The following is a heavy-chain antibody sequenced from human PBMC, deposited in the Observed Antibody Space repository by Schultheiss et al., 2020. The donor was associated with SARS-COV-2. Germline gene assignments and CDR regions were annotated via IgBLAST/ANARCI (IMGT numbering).Heavy chain of an antibody. V-gene: IGHV3-7*01. CDR3: ARSYGMDV. J-gene: IGHJ6*02. Sequence: GGSLRLSCAASGFTFSSYWMSWIRQAPGKGLEWVSFIKQDGSEEYYVDSVKGRFTISRDNAKNSLFLQMNSLRAEDTAVYYCARSYGMDVWGQGTTVTVSS. CDR2: IKQDGSEE. CDR1: GFTFSSYW.